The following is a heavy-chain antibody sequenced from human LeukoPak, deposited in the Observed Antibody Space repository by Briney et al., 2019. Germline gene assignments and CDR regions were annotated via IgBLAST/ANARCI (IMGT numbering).Heavy chain of an antibody. CDR1: GDSVSSNSAA. Sequence: QTLSLTCAISGDSVSSNSAAWNWIRQSPSRGLEWLGRTYYRSKWSNNYAVSVKSRITINSDTSKNQFALQLNSVTPEDTAVYYCARGSNDYRDYSFDYWGQGTLVTVSS. D-gene: IGHD4-17*01. J-gene: IGHJ4*02. CDR2: TYYRSKWSN. CDR3: ARGSNDYRDYSFDY. V-gene: IGHV6-1*01.